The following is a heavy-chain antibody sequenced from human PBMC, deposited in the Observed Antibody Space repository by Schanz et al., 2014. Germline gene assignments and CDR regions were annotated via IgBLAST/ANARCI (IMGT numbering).Heavy chain of an antibody. CDR3: VRDSFFAFDY. CDR1: GFTFSSYA. J-gene: IGHJ4*02. V-gene: IGHV3-48*01. CDR2: VSRSTPDI. Sequence: EVPLLESGGGLVQPGGSLRLSCAASGFTFSSYAMSWVRQAPGKGLEWVSYVSRSTPDIYYADSVKGRFTMSRDNAKNSVFLQMNSLRAEDTAVYYCVRDSFFAFDYWGQGTLVTVSS. D-gene: IGHD3-3*01.